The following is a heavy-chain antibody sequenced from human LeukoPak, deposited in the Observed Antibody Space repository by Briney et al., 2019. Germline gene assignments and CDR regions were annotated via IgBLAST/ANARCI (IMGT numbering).Heavy chain of an antibody. V-gene: IGHV5-51*01. D-gene: IGHD3-10*01. J-gene: IGHJ4*02. Sequence: GESLKISCKASGYGFITYWITWVRQIPGKGLEWVGIIYPVNSDTRYSPSFQGQATISADNSITTSYLQWSSLKASDTATYYCARGSGARGGSGTYALNYWGQGTLVTVSS. CDR3: ARGSGARGGSGTYALNY. CDR1: GYGFITYW. CDR2: IYPVNSDT.